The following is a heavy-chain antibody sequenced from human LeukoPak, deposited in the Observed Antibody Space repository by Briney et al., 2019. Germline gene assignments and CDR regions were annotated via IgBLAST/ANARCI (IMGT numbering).Heavy chain of an antibody. CDR2: IYYSGST. CDR1: GGSISSYY. CDR3: ARSYYSSSWSRSLSFDY. J-gene: IGHJ4*02. V-gene: IGHV4-59*01. D-gene: IGHD6-13*01. Sequence: SETLSLTCTVSGGSISSYYWSWIRQPPGKGLEWIGYIYYSGSTNYNPSLKSRVTISVDTSKNQFSLKPSSVTAADTAVYYCARSYYSSSWSRSLSFDYWGQGTLVTVSS.